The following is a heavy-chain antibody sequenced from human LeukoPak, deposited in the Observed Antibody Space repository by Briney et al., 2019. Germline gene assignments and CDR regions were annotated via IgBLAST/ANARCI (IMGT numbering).Heavy chain of an antibody. CDR1: GFTFSSYG. CDR3: AKDSRESGFYDY. V-gene: IGHV3-30*18. J-gene: IGHJ4*02. D-gene: IGHD1-26*01. Sequence: PGRSLRLSCAASGFTFSSYGMHWVRQAPGKGLELVAVISYDGSNKYYADSVKGRFTISRDNSKNPLYLQMNSLRAEDTAVYYCAKDSRESGFYDYWGQGTLVTVSS. CDR2: ISYDGSNK.